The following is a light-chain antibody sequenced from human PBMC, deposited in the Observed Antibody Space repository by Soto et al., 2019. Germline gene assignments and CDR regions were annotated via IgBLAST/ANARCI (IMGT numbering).Light chain of an antibody. V-gene: IGKV1-33*01. CDR2: DAS. Sequence: DIQMTQSPSSLSASVGDRVTITCQASQDINNYLNWYQQKPGRAPKLLIYDASNLKTGVPSRFSGSGSGTHFTFTISSLQPEDVATYYCQQYDYLPLTFGGGTNVKVK. J-gene: IGKJ4*01. CDR3: QQYDYLPLT. CDR1: QDINNY.